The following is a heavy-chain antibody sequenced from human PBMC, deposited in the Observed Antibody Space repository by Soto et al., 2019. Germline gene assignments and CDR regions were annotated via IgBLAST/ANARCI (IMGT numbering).Heavy chain of an antibody. CDR1: GFNFISYT. Sequence: GPLRLSYAASGFNFISYTINWVRQAPGKRLEWLSSISSSGYIFSTDSVRCRFTISRDNAKNSVYLQINSLRAEDTAVYFCARVCSGGSCYPGRDGWAQGTTFP. CDR3: ARVCSGGSCYPGRDG. V-gene: IGHV3-21*01. J-gene: IGHJ6*02. D-gene: IGHD2-15*01. CDR2: ISSSGYI.